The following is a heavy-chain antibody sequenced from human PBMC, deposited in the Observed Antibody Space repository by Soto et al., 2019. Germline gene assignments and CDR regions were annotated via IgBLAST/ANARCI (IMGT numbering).Heavy chain of an antibody. CDR3: AKEAEMSVGYGMDV. J-gene: IGHJ6*02. D-gene: IGHD3-10*01. Sequence: GGSLRLSCAASAASGFTLSNYAISWVRQAPGKGLQWVSSLSGTGSSTYYADSVYGRFIISRDNSINTLYLQMNSLRDEDTAVYYCAKEAEMSVGYGMDVWGQGTTVTVS. CDR1: GFTLSNYA. CDR2: LSGTGSST. V-gene: IGHV3-23*01.